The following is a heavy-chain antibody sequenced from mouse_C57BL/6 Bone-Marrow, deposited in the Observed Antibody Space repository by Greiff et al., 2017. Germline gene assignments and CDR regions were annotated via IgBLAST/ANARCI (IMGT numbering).Heavy chain of an antibody. J-gene: IGHJ2*01. CDR3: TTYYSNYYYFDY. CDR2: IDPENGDT. CDR1: GFNINDDY. V-gene: IGHV14-4*01. Sequence: VQLQQSGAELVRPGASVKLSCTASGFNINDDYMHWVKQRPEQGLEWIGWIDPENGDTEYASKFQGKATITADTSSNTAYLQLSSLTSEDTAVYYCTTYYSNYYYFDYWGQGTTLTVAS. D-gene: IGHD2-5*01.